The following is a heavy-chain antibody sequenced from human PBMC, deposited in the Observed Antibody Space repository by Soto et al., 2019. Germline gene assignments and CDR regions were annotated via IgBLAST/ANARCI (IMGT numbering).Heavy chain of an antibody. CDR3: ATPAPGAAGTYFDY. Sequence: ASVKVSCKASGYTFTSYGISWVRQAPGQGLEWMGWISAYNGNTNYAQKLQGRVTMTIDTSTSTAYMELRSLRSDDTAVYYCATPAPGAAGTYFDYWGQGTLVTVSS. CDR1: GYTFTSYG. J-gene: IGHJ4*02. V-gene: IGHV1-18*04. CDR2: ISAYNGNT. D-gene: IGHD6-13*01.